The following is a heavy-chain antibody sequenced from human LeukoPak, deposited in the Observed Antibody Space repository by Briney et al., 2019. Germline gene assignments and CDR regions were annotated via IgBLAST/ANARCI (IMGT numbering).Heavy chain of an antibody. V-gene: IGHV3-48*01. Sequence: PGGSLRLSCAASGFTLSSYSMNWVRQAPGKGLEWVSYISSSSSTIYYADSVKGRFTISRDNSKNTLYLQMNSLRAEDTAVYYCAKSYYDSSGYYYWYFDLWGRGTLVTVSS. J-gene: IGHJ2*01. D-gene: IGHD3-22*01. CDR1: GFTLSSYS. CDR2: ISSSSSTI. CDR3: AKSYYDSSGYYYWYFDL.